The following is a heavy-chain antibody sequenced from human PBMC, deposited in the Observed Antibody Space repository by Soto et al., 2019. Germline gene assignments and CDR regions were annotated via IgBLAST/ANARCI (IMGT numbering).Heavy chain of an antibody. Sequence: QVHLVQSGAGVKKPGASVKVSCQGSGYAFTTYGITWVRQAPGQGLEWMGWISAHNGNTNYAQKLQGRVTVTRDTSTSTAYMELRSLRYDDMAVYYCARGRYGDYWGQGALVTVSS. D-gene: IGHD1-1*01. CDR1: GYAFTTYG. CDR2: ISAHNGNT. J-gene: IGHJ4*02. CDR3: ARGRYGDY. V-gene: IGHV1-18*03.